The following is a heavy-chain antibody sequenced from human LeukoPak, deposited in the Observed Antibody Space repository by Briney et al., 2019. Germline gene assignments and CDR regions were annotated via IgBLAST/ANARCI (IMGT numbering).Heavy chain of an antibody. D-gene: IGHD5-24*01. Sequence: SGPTLVKPTQTLTLTCTLSGFSLSTSGVGVGWIRQPPRKALEWLAFISWDDDKRYSPSLKNRLTIARGTSESQVVLTMTNMDPVDTGTYFCAHGTGEARTVRDDYYDGGFDNWGQGTLVTVSS. J-gene: IGHJ4*02. CDR3: AHGTGEARTVRDDYYDGGFDN. CDR1: GFSLSTSGVG. V-gene: IGHV2-5*02. CDR2: ISWDDDK.